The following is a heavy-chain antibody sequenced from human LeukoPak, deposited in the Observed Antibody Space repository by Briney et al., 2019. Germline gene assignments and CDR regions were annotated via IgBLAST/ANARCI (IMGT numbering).Heavy chain of an antibody. CDR2: ISSSSSTI. J-gene: IGHJ4*02. CDR3: ARSRAGGYSSSLGDY. Sequence: PGGSLRLSCAASGFTFSSYSMNWVHQAPGKGLEWVSYISSSSSTIYYADSVKGRFTISRDNAKNSLYLQMNSLRAEDTAVYYCARSRAGGYSSSLGDYWGQGTLVTVSS. V-gene: IGHV3-48*01. D-gene: IGHD6-6*01. CDR1: GFTFSSYS.